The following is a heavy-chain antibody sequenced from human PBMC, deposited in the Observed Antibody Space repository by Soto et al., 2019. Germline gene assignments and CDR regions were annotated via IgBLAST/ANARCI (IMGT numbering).Heavy chain of an antibody. J-gene: IGHJ5*02. CDR1: GFTFSAYS. D-gene: IGHD2-8*01. CDR3: ARDNGMAGSFDP. V-gene: IGHV3-48*04. CDR2: ITAGSDTV. Sequence: QVVESGGGLVQPGGSLRLSCAASGFTFSAYSMNWARQAPGKGLEWVSYITAGSDTVFYADSVKGRFTISRDNAKNSLYLQMNSLRVEDTAVYYCARDNGMAGSFDPWGPGTLVTVSS.